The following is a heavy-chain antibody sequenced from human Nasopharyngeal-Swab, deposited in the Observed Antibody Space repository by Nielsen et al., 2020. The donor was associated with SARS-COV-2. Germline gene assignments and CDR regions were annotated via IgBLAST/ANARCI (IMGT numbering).Heavy chain of an antibody. J-gene: IGHJ4*02. Sequence: GESLKISCEASGFIFNTYGMNWVRQAPGKGLEWISYISDDNTIFYADSVKGRFTISRDNAKNSLDLQMNSLRDEDTAVYYCARDLELLTNYDALDYWGQGTLVTVSS. CDR3: ARDLELLTNYDALDY. CDR2: ISDDNTI. D-gene: IGHD3-16*01. CDR1: GFIFNTYG. V-gene: IGHV3-48*02.